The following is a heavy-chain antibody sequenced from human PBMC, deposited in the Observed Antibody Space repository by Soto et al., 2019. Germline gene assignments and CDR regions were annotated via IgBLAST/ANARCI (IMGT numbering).Heavy chain of an antibody. D-gene: IGHD1-26*01. CDR3: ARGGSPLVGATGFFDS. CDR2: IKNDGSTT. Sequence: PGGSLRLSCVASGVTFSTYWMHWVRQAPGKGLVWISRIKNDGSTTTYADSVKGRFTISRDNAKSTLYLQMNSLRVEDTAVYYCARGGSPLVGATGFFDSWGLGTLVTVSS. V-gene: IGHV3-74*01. CDR1: GVTFSTYW. J-gene: IGHJ4*02.